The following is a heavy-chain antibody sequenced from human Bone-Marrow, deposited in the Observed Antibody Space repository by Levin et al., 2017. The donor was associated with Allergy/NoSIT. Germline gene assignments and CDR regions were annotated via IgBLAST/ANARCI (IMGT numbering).Heavy chain of an antibody. CDR2: IYYPGNT. J-gene: IGHJ4*02. Sequence: SPTLSLPCPVSGESVRSSGFYWTWIRQYPGKGLEWIGHIYYPGNTSYNPSLKSRVSISEDRSKNQFSLKLDSVTAADTAVYYCARESVYYGSGSWIDCWGQGTLVTVSS. CDR3: ARESVYYGSGSWIDC. V-gene: IGHV4-31*02. D-gene: IGHD3-10*01. CDR1: GESVRSSGFY.